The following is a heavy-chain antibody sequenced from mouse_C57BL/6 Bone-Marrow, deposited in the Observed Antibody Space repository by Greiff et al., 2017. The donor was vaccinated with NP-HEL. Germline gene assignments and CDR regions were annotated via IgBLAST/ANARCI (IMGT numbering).Heavy chain of an antibody. CDR1: GFTFSDFY. CDR2: SRNKANDYTT. CDR3: ARDLQGDAMDD. V-gene: IGHV7-1*01. Sequence: EVKVVESGGGLVQPGRSLRLSCATSGFTFSDFYMEWVRQAPGKGLEWIAASRNKANDYTTEYSASVKGRFIVSRDTSQSILYRQMNALRAEDTDIYYCARDLQGDAMDDWGQGTSVTVSS. J-gene: IGHJ4*01.